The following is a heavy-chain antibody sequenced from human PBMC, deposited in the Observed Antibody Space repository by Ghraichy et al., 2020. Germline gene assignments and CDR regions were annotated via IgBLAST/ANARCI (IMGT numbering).Heavy chain of an antibody. D-gene: IGHD1-26*01. V-gene: IGHV3-7*01. CDR1: GFTFSGYW. Sequence: GGSLRLSCAASGFTFSGYWMCWVSQAPGKGLEWVANIKVDGGEKYYVDSVEGRFTISRDNAKNSLYLQMNSLRGEDTALYYCARETSHGDGSPDYWGQGTLVTVSS. CDR2: IKVDGGEK. J-gene: IGHJ4*02. CDR3: ARETSHGDGSPDY.